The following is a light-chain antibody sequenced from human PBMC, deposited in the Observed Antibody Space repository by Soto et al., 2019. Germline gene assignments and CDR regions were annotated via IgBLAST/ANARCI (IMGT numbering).Light chain of an antibody. CDR3: QTGGTGMV. J-gene: IGLJ3*02. V-gene: IGLV4-69*01. Sequence: QSVLTQSPSASASLGASVKLTCTLSSGRSSFTIAWHQQPSGKGPRYLMKINSDGSHTKGDGIPDRFSGSSSGADRYLTISSLESEGEANYYCQTGGTGMVFGGGTKLTVL. CDR2: INSDGSH. CDR1: SGRSSFT.